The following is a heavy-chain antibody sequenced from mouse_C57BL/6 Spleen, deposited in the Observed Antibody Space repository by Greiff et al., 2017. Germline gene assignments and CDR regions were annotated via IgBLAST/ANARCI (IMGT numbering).Heavy chain of an antibody. J-gene: IGHJ3*01. V-gene: IGHV1-50*01. CDR1: GYTFTRYW. CDR3: AIWSSGYVAWFAY. Sequence: VQLQQPGAELVKPGASVKLSCKASGYTFTRYWMQWVKQRPGQGLEWIGEIDPSDSYTNYNQKFKGTATLTVDTAASPADMQLSSRTSEASAVYYCAIWSSGYVAWFAYWGQGTLVTVSA. D-gene: IGHD3-2*02. CDR2: IDPSDSYT.